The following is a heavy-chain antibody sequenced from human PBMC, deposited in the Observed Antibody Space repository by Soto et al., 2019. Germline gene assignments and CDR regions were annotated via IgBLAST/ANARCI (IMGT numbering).Heavy chain of an antibody. CDR3: AKGLGSSSVGGMDV. J-gene: IGHJ6*02. CDR1: GFTFDDYA. CDR2: ISWNSGSI. D-gene: IGHD6-6*01. Sequence: EVQLVESGGGLVQPGRSLRLSCAASGFTFDDYAMHWVRQAPGKGLEWVSGISWNSGSIGYADSVKGRFTISRDNAKNSLYLQMNSLRAEDTALYYCAKGLGSSSVGGMDVWGQVTTVTVSS. V-gene: IGHV3-9*01.